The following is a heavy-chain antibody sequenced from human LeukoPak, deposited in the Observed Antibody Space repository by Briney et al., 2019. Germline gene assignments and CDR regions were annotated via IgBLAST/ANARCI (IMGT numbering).Heavy chain of an antibody. CDR2: INWNGGST. V-gene: IGHV3-20*04. J-gene: IGHJ4*02. Sequence: GGSLRLSCATSGFTFDEYGMSWVRQAPGKGLEWVSGINWNGGSTGYADSVKGRFTISRDNSKNTLYLQMNSLRAEDTAVYYCTRLSGDNWNYGGNFDSWGQGTLVTVSS. CDR1: GFTFDEYG. CDR3: TRLSGDNWNYGGNFDS. D-gene: IGHD1-7*01.